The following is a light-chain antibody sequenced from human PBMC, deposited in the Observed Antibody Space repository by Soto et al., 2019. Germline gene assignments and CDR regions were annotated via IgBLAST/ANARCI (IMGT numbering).Light chain of an antibody. V-gene: IGLV2-14*01. CDR1: SSDIGAYNY. J-gene: IGLJ1*01. CDR3: SSFKSSSTYV. CDR2: DVS. Sequence: QSVLTQPASVSGSPGQSIAISCTGTSSDIGAYNYVSWYQQYPGKAPKLMIYDVSNRPSGVSDRFSGSKSGNTASLTISGLQAEDEAAYYCSSFKSSSTYVFGTGTKVTVL.